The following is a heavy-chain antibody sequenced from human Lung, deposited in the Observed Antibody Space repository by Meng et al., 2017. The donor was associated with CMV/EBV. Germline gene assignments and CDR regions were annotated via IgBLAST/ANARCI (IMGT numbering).Heavy chain of an antibody. Sequence: GSVDSGGYHWGWIRQPPRKALECIGYIFYSGDTTYNPSLKSRVTISVDTSKNQFSLKLSSVTAADTAVYYCARLPYPSYGSGSYFDIWGQGTMVTVSS. CDR3: ARLPYPSYGSGSYFDI. D-gene: IGHD3-10*01. CDR2: IFYSGDT. CDR1: GSVDSGGYH. V-gene: IGHV4-61*08. J-gene: IGHJ3*02.